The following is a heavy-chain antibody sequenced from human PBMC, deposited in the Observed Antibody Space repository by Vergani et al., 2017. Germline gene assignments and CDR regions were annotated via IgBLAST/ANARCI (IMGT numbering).Heavy chain of an antibody. CDR3: AREATVAGAFDT. CDR1: GYSIGSGFY. Sequence: QVRLEESGPGLVKPSETLSLTCSVSGYSIGSGFYWAWIRQSPGEGLQWLTSIHNRGQTYHNPSLKSRVSVSLDTSRNQFSLKLSSVTAKDTALYYCAREATVAGAFDTWGQGTLVTVSS. D-gene: IGHD6-19*01. CDR2: IHNRGQT. V-gene: IGHV4-38-2*02. J-gene: IGHJ4*02.